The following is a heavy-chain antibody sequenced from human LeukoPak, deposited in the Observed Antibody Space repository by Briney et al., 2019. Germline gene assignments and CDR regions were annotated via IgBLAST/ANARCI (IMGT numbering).Heavy chain of an antibody. CDR3: ASSMGPLTEY. CDR1: GFTFSSYW. V-gene: IGHV3-74*01. D-gene: IGHD3-16*01. J-gene: IGHJ4*02. Sequence: PGGSLRLSCAASGFTFSSYWMHWVRQTPGKGLVWVSRINSGGSGTSYADSVEGRFTISRDNAKNTLYLQMNSLRAEDTAVYYCASSMGPLTEYWGQGTLVAVSS. CDR2: INSGGSGT.